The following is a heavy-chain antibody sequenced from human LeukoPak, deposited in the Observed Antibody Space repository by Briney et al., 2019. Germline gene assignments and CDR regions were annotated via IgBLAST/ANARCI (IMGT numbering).Heavy chain of an antibody. J-gene: IGHJ4*02. V-gene: IGHV1-46*01. Sequence: ASVKVSCKASGYTFTFYYMHWVRQAPGQGLEWMGIINPTDGGTTYAQKFQGRVTMTRDTSTDTVYMGLSSLASEDTAVYYCARRDSRASSLDYWGQGTLVTVSS. CDR1: GYTFTFYY. CDR3: ARRDSRASSLDY. D-gene: IGHD3-22*01. CDR2: INPTDGGT.